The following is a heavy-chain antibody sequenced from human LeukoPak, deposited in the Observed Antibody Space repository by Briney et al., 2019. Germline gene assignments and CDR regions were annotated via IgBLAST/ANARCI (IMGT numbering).Heavy chain of an antibody. D-gene: IGHD3-3*01. CDR1: GFTFSDYW. V-gene: IGHV3-7*01. J-gene: IGHJ3*02. CDR3: ARERSYALDI. Sequence: PGGSLRLSCAASGFTFSDYWMNWVRQAPGKGLEWVANIKPDGSQKYYVDSVKGRFTISRDNAKKSLYLQMNSLRGEDTAVYYCARERSYALDIWGQGTMVTVSS. CDR2: IKPDGSQK.